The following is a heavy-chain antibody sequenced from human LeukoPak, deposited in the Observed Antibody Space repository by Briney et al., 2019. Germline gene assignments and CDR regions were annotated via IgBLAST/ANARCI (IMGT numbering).Heavy chain of an antibody. CDR3: ARDLLGYNYHYMDV. D-gene: IGHD3-16*02. Sequence: GGSLRLSCAASGFTVSSNYMNWVRQAPGKGLEWVSSISSSTSYIYYADSVKGRFTISRDNAKNSLYLQMNSLRAEDTAVYYCARDLLGYNYHYMDVWGKGTTVTVSS. V-gene: IGHV3-21*01. CDR1: GFTVSSNY. J-gene: IGHJ6*03. CDR2: ISSSTSYI.